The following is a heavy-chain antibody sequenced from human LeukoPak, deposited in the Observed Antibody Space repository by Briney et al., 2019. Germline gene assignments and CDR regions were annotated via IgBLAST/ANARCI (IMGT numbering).Heavy chain of an antibody. V-gene: IGHV3-23*01. CDR3: AKVGKQWLALLS. CDR1: GFTFSSYA. J-gene: IGHJ4*02. Sequence: GGSLRLSCAASGFTFSSYAMSWVRQAPGKGLEWVSAISDSGGSTYYADCVKGRFTISRDNSKNTLYLQMNSLRAEDTAVYYCAKVGKQWLALLSWGQGILVTVSS. CDR2: ISDSGGST. D-gene: IGHD6-19*01.